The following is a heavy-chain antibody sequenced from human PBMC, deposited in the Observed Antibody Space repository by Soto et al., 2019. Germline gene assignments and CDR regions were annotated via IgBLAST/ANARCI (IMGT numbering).Heavy chain of an antibody. D-gene: IGHD4-17*01. Sequence: PGGSLRLSCAASGFTFSSYAMIWVRQAPGKGLEWVSAISGSGGSTYYADSVKGRFTISRDNSKNTLYLQMNSLRAEDTAVYYCAKSYDYGNYYFDYWGQGTLVTVSS. J-gene: IGHJ4*02. V-gene: IGHV3-23*01. CDR2: ISGSGGST. CDR1: GFTFSSYA. CDR3: AKSYDYGNYYFDY.